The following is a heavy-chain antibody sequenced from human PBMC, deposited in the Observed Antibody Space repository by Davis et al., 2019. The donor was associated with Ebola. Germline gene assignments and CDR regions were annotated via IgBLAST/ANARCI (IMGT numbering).Heavy chain of an antibody. CDR3: ARQGRNYYYYGMDV. CDR2: IYYSGST. Sequence: SETLSLTCTVSGGSISSSSYYWGWIRQPPGKGLEWIGSIYYSGSTYYNPSLKSRVTISVDTSKKQFSLKLSSVTAADTAVYYCARQGRNYYYYGMDVWGKGTTVTVSS. CDR1: GGSISSSSYY. V-gene: IGHV4-39*01. J-gene: IGHJ6*04.